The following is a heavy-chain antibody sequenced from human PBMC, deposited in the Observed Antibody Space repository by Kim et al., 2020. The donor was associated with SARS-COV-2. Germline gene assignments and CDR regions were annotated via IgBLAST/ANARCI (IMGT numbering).Heavy chain of an antibody. J-gene: IGHJ4*02. CDR3: ASIVTVGLGYYFDY. V-gene: IGHV3-33*01. D-gene: IGHD2-2*01. Sequence: ADSVKGRFTISRDSSKNTLYLQMNSLRAEDTAVYYCASIVTVGLGYYFDYWGQGTLVTVSS.